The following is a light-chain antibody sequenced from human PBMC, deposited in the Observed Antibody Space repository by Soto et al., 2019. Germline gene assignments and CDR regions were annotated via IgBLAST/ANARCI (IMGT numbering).Light chain of an antibody. CDR2: DAS. CDR3: QQFDKLIT. J-gene: IGKJ4*01. Sequence: EIVVTQSPATLSLSPGERATLSCGASQTISHNFLAWYQQRPGLAPRLLIYDASNRAAGSPDRFSGSGSGTDFTLTISILEHEDFAVYYCQQFDKLITFGGGTKVEI. V-gene: IGKV3D-20*01. CDR1: QTISHNF.